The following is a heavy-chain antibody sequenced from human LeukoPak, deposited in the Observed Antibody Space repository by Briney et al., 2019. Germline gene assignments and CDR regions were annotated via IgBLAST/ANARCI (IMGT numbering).Heavy chain of an antibody. J-gene: IGHJ4*02. D-gene: IGHD3-22*01. CDR3: ARRPGSSGYY. V-gene: IGHV4-39*01. CDR1: GFTFSDYY. Sequence: GSLRLSCAASGFTFSDYYMSWIRQPPGKGLEWIGSIYYSGSTYYNPSLKSRVTISVDTSKNQFSLKLSSVTAADTAVYYCARRPGSSGYYWGQGTLVIVSS. CDR2: IYYSGST.